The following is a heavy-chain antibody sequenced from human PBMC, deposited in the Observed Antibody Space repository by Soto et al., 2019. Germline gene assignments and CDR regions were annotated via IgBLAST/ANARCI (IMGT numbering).Heavy chain of an antibody. CDR2: INPNSGGT. CDR1: GYTFTGYY. CDR3: ARDLRYSSGWSYMDV. J-gene: IGHJ6*03. D-gene: IGHD6-19*01. V-gene: IGHV1-2*04. Sequence: ASVKVSCKASGYTFTGYYIHWVRQAPGQGLEWMGWINPNSGGTNYAQKFQGWVTMTRDTSISTAYMELSRLRSDDTAVYYCARDLRYSSGWSYMDVWGKGTTVTVPS.